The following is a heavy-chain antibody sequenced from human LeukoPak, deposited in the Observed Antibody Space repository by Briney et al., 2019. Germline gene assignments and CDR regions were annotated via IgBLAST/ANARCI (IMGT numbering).Heavy chain of an antibody. V-gene: IGHV3-23*01. CDR2: ISGGST. J-gene: IGHJ4*02. CDR1: GFTFSSYA. Sequence: GGSLRLSCAASGFTFSSYAVNWVRQAPGKGLEWVSAISGGSTYYADSVKGRFTISRDNSKNTLYLQMNSLRAEDTAVYHCAKRAVGATVDYFDYWGQGTLVTVSS. CDR3: AKRAVGATVDYFDY. D-gene: IGHD1-26*01.